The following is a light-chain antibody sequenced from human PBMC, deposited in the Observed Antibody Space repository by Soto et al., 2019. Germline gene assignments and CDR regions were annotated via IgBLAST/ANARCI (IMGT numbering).Light chain of an antibody. V-gene: IGLV6-57*04. CDR2: EDN. CDR1: SGSIASNY. Sequence: NFMLTQPHSVSESPGKTVTISCTRSSGSIASNYVQWYQQRPGSAPTTVIYEDNQRPSGVPDRFSGSIDSSSNSASLTISGLKTEDEADYYCQSYDSSNHEVFGTGTKLTV. CDR3: QSYDSSNHEV. J-gene: IGLJ1*01.